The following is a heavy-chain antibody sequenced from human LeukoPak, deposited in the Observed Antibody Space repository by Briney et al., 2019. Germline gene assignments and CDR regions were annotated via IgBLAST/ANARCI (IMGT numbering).Heavy chain of an antibody. CDR2: IKQDGSQE. V-gene: IGHV3-7*01. J-gene: IGHJ4*02. CDR3: ARGVPYDSWSGPHYSDY. CDR1: GFSFSNYG. Sequence: PGGSLRLSCAASGFSFSNYGMSWVRQAPGKGLEWVAHIKQDGSQEYYVDSVKGRFTISRDSAKNSLYLQMNSLRAEDTAVYYCARGVPYDSWSGPHYSDYWGQGTLVTVSS. D-gene: IGHD3-3*01.